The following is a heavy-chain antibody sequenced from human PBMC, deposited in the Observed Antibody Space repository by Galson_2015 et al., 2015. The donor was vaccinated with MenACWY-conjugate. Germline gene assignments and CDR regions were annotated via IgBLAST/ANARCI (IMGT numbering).Heavy chain of an antibody. V-gene: IGHV4-61*01. J-gene: IGHJ4*02. D-gene: IGHD1-14*01. CDR1: GDSVSSGSY. CDR3: AREYNK. CDR2: IYSSGST. Sequence: ETLSLTCTVSGDSVSSGSYWTWIRQPPGKGLEWIGLIYSSGSTKYNPSLKSRVTISLDMSKNQVSLKLSSVTAADTAVYYCAREYNKWGQGTLVTVSS.